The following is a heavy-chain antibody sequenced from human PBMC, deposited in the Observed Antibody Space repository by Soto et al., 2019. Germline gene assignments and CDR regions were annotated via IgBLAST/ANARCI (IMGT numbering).Heavy chain of an antibody. Sequence: ASVKVSCKASGYTFTSHYMHWVRQAPGQGLDWMGIINPSGGSTSYAQKFQGRVTMTRDTSTSTVYMELSSLRSEDTAVYYCATGPYGSGRAFFGMGVWGQATTVT. J-gene: IGHJ6*02. D-gene: IGHD3-10*01. CDR1: GYTFTSHY. CDR3: ATGPYGSGRAFFGMGV. V-gene: IGHV1-46*01. CDR2: INPSGGST.